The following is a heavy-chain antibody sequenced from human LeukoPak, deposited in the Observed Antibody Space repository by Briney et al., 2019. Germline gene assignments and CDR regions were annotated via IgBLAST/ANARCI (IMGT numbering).Heavy chain of an antibody. Sequence: GGSLRLSCVVSGFTFSTHGMHWVRQAPGKGLEWVAFIWSDGKNKNCADSVKGRFTVSRDNSKNTLYLQMNSLRAEDTAVYYCAKDGYYDFWSGYSSWGQGTMVTVSS. CDR3: AKDGYYDFWSGYSS. J-gene: IGHJ3*01. D-gene: IGHD3-3*01. CDR1: GFTFSTHG. CDR2: IWSDGKNK. V-gene: IGHV3-30*02.